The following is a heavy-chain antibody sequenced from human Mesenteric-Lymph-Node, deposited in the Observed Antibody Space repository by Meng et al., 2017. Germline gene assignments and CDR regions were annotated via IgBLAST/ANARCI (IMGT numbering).Heavy chain of an antibody. V-gene: IGHV1-24*01. Sequence: ASVKVSCKVSGYSLRELPMNWVRQAPGKELEWMGGVDTEDGETIYAQKFQGRFTMTEDKSTDTAYMELINLTSDDTAVYYCARRGETAMDLGPYRYYYYGMDVWGQGTTVTVSS. CDR3: ARRGETAMDLGPYRYYYYGMDV. CDR1: GYSLRELP. CDR2: VDTEDGET. D-gene: IGHD5-18*01. J-gene: IGHJ6*02.